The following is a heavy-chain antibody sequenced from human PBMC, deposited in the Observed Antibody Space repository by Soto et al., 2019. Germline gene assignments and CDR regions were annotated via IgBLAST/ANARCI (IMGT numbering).Heavy chain of an antibody. CDR1: GGSISSYY. CDR2: IYYSGST. CDR3: AGWGSKQWLDY. D-gene: IGHD6-19*01. Sequence: SETLSLTCTVSGGSISSYYWSWIRQPPGKGLEWIGYIYYSGSTNYNPSLKSRVTISVDTSKNQFSLKLSSVTAADTAVYYCAGWGSKQWLDYWGQGTLVTVSS. V-gene: IGHV4-59*01. J-gene: IGHJ4*02.